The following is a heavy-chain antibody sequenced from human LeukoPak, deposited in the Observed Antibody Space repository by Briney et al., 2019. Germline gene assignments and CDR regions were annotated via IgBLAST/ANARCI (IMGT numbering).Heavy chain of an antibody. CDR2: IQSDRRTT. CDR3: ARGGVGSFDL. V-gene: IGHV3-74*03. Sequence: PGGSLRLSCGASGFNLGYYWMHWVRQVPGKGVVGVSRIQSDRRTTTYAESVTGRFNISRENAKNTLSLEMNSMNVDDTAVYFCARGGVGSFDLWGQGTLVTVSS. J-gene: IGHJ4*02. CDR1: GFNLGYYW. D-gene: IGHD3-10*01.